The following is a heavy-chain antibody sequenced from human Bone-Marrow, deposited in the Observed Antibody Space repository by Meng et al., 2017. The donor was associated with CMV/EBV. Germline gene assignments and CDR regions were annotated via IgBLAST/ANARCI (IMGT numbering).Heavy chain of an antibody. CDR3: ARGGTRWFKLFYFDF. Sequence: KVSCKASGYIFSDYWIGWVRQMPGKGLEWMGIVYPSDIDGRYSPSFQGQVSISADPSLNTAYLQMNSLRPEDTAVYYCARGGTRWFKLFYFDFWGQGTLVTVSS. CDR1: GYIFSDYW. CDR2: VYPSDIDG. J-gene: IGHJ4*02. V-gene: IGHV5-51*01. D-gene: IGHD3-10*01.